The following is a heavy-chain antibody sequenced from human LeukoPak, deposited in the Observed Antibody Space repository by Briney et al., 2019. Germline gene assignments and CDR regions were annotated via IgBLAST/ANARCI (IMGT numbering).Heavy chain of an antibody. Sequence: PGGSLRLSCAASGFTFSSYSMNWVRQPPGKGPDWVSSIRSISSYIYYADSVKGRFTISRDNAKNSLYLQMNSLRAEDTAVYYCSRTYYYYYGMDVWGQGTTVTVSS. CDR2: IRSISSYI. CDR3: SRTYYYYYGMDV. CDR1: GFTFSSYS. V-gene: IGHV3-21*01. D-gene: IGHD1-14*01. J-gene: IGHJ6*02.